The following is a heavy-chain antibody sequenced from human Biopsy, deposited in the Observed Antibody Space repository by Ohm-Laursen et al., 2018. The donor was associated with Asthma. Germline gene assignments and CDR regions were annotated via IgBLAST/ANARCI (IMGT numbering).Heavy chain of an antibody. Sequence: GTLSLTCSMYGPSSSAYYWTWIRQTPGKGLEWIGESDHRGNTNTNATLKSRVTISKAKTANEFSLKMKSVTAADTAIYYCARGPEWSGLDIWGQGTTVTVSS. V-gene: IGHV4-34*01. CDR1: GPSSSAYY. CDR2: SDHRGNT. CDR3: ARGPEWSGLDI. D-gene: IGHD3-3*01. J-gene: IGHJ6*02.